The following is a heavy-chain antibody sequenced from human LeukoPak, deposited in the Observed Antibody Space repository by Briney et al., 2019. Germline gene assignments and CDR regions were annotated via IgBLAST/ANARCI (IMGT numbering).Heavy chain of an antibody. V-gene: IGHV3-21*01. J-gene: IGHJ3*02. CDR3: ARGIHLGELSPPLGAFVI. CDR2: ISSSSSYI. D-gene: IGHD3-16*02. CDR1: GFTFSSYS. Sequence: GGSLRLSCAASGFTFSSYSMNWVRQAPGKGLEWVSSISSSSSYIYYADSVKGRFTISRDNAKNSLYLQMNSLRAEDTAVYYCARGIHLGELSPPLGAFVIWGQGTMVTVSS.